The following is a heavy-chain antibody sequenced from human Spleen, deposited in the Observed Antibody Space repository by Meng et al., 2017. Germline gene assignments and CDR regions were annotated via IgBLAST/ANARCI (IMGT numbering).Heavy chain of an antibody. J-gene: IGHJ5*02. CDR2: IRSKAYGGTT. V-gene: IGHV3-49*04. CDR3: ARDSSVNYFDP. D-gene: IGHD6-19*01. Sequence: GESLKISCTASGFTFGDFAMSWVRQAPGKGLEWVGFIRSKAYGGTTEYAASVKGRFIISRDDSKSIAYLQMNSLKTEDTAVYYCARDSSVNYFDPWGQGTLVTVSS. CDR1: GFTFGDFA.